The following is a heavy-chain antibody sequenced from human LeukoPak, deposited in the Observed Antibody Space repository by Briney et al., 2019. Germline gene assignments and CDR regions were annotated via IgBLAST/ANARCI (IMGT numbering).Heavy chain of an antibody. J-gene: IGHJ4*02. D-gene: IGHD1-1*01. V-gene: IGHV1-2*02. CDR3: ARNFLWLVAANWDDRTDDY. CDR1: GYTFTDYY. Sequence: ASVKVSCKASGYTFTDYYMHWVRQAPGQGLEWMGWINPNSGGTNYAQKFQGRVTMTRDTSISTAYMELSRLRSDDTAVYYCARNFLWLVAANWDDRTDDYWGQGTLVTVSS. CDR2: INPNSGGT.